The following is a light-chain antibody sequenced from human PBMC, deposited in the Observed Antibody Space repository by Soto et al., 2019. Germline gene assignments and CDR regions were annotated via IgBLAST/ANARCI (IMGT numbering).Light chain of an antibody. CDR1: ISDLGVYSY. Sequence: QSVLTQPASVSGSPGQSITISCTGSISDLGVYSYISWYQQHPGKAPKLVIYDVTNRPSGVSNRFSGSKSGNTASLAISGLQAEDEADYYCSSYTRGSTLGVFGGGTKLTVL. CDR3: SSYTRGSTLGV. CDR2: DVT. V-gene: IGLV2-14*03. J-gene: IGLJ2*01.